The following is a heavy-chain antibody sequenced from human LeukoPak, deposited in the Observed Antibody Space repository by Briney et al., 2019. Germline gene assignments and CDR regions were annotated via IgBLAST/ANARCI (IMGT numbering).Heavy chain of an antibody. Sequence: GRSLRLSCAASGFTSSSYGMHWVRQAPGKGLEWVAVIWYDGSNKYYADSVKGRFTISRDNSKNTLYLQKNSLRAEDTAVYYCARDTVPAATHYYYGMDVWGQGTTVTVSS. CDR1: GFTSSSYG. D-gene: IGHD2-2*01. J-gene: IGHJ6*02. V-gene: IGHV3-33*01. CDR3: ARDTVPAATHYYYGMDV. CDR2: IWYDGSNK.